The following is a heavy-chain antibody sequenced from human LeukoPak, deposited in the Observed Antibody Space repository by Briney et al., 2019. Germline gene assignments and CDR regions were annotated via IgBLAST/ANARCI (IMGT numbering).Heavy chain of an antibody. J-gene: IGHJ4*02. CDR1: GFTFSSHW. D-gene: IGHD5-18*01. CDR3: ARGLGGYSYGP. V-gene: IGHV3-74*01. CDR2: INSDGRST. Sequence: GGSLRLSCAASGFTFSSHWMYWVRQAPGKGLVRVSRINSDGRSTNYADSVKGRFTISRDNAKNTLYLQMNSLRAEDTAVYYCARGLGGYSYGPWGQGTLVTVSS.